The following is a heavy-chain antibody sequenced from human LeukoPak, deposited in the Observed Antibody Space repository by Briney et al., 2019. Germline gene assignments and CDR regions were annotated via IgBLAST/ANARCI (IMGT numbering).Heavy chain of an antibody. CDR3: ARDSIAARHRYYNYGMDV. D-gene: IGHD6-6*01. Sequence: GGSLRLSCAASGFTFSSYSMNWVRQAPGKGLEWVSYISSSSSTIYYADSVKGRFTISRDNAKNSLYLQMNSLRAEDTAVYYCARDSIAARHRYYNYGMDVWGQGTTVTVSS. J-gene: IGHJ6*02. CDR2: ISSSSSTI. V-gene: IGHV3-48*01. CDR1: GFTFSSYS.